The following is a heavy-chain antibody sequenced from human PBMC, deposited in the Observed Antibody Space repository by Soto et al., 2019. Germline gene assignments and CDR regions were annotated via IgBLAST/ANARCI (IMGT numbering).Heavy chain of an antibody. J-gene: IGHJ4*02. Sequence: GGSLRLSCAASGFTFSSYGMHWVRQAPGKGLEWVAVISYDGSNKYYADSVKGRFTISRDNSKNTLYLQMNSLRAEDTAVYYCAPLGPADWGQGTLVTVPS. CDR2: ISYDGSNK. CDR1: GFTFSSYG. V-gene: IGHV3-30*03. CDR3: APLGPAD. D-gene: IGHD6-19*01.